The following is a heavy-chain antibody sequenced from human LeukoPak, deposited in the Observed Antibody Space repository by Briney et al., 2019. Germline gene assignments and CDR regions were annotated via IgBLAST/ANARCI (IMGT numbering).Heavy chain of an antibody. CDR2: ISSSGSTI. D-gene: IGHD2-2*01. J-gene: IGHJ4*02. V-gene: IGHV3-11*01. CDR3: ARESYCSSTSCYGGDY. CDR1: GFTFSDYY. Sequence: PGGSLRLSCAASGFTFSDYYMSWIRQAPGKGLEWVSYISSSGSTIYYADSVKGRFTISRDNAKNSLYLQMNSLRAEDTAVYYCARESYCSSTSCYGGDYWGQRTLVTVSS.